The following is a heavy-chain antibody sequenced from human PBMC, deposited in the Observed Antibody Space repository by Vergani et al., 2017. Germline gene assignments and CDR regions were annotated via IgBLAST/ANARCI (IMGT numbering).Heavy chain of an antibody. Sequence: QVQLVQSGAEVKKPGSSVKVSCKASGGTFSSYAISWVRQAPGQGLEWMGGIIPIFGTANYAQKFQGRVTITADESTSTAYMELSSLRSEDTAVYYGARDRLAYCGGDCYSPDAFDIWGQGTMVTVSS. J-gene: IGHJ3*02. V-gene: IGHV1-69*01. CDR3: ARDRLAYCGGDCYSPDAFDI. CDR1: GGTFSSYA. D-gene: IGHD2-21*02. CDR2: IIPIFGTA.